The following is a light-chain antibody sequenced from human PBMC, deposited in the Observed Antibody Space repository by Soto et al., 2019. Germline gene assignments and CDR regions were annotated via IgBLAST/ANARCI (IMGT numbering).Light chain of an antibody. CDR2: EAS. CDR1: QSITIY. Sequence: DIQMTQSPSSLSASVGDRVTITCRASQSITIYLNWYQQKPGEAPKLLIYEASTLQSGVPSRFSGSGSGTEFTLTISGLLPEDFAAYHFQQLYTLPFTFGQGTRLENK. J-gene: IGKJ5*01. V-gene: IGKV1-9*01. CDR3: QQLYTLPFT.